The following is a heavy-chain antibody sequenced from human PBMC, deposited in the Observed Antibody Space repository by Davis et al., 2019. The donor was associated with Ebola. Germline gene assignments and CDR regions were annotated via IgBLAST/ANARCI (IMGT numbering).Heavy chain of an antibody. CDR1: GCTFSSYA. D-gene: IGHD5-12*01. J-gene: IGHJ4*02. CDR2: MNPNSGNT. Sequence: ASSVNVSCKASGCTFSSYAINWVRQATGQGLEWMGWMNPNSGNTGYAQKFQGRVTMTRNTSISTAYMEMSSLRSEDTAVYYCARAPKWLRRVYYFDYWGQGTLVTVSS. V-gene: IGHV1-8*02. CDR3: ARAPKWLRRVYYFDY.